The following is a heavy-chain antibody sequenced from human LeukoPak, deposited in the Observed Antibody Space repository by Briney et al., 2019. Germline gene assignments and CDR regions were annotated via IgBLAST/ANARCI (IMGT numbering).Heavy chain of an antibody. V-gene: IGHV1-18*01. CDR2: ISAYNGNT. CDR3: GRDWELRFHQGGLDY. D-gene: IGHD3-3*01. CDR1: GYTFTSYG. Sequence: ASVKVSCKTSGYTFTSYGISWVRQAPGQGLEWMGWISAYNGNTIYAQKFQGRVTMTRDTSISTAYMELSSLRSDDTAVYYCGRDWELRFHQGGLDYWGQGTLVTVSS. J-gene: IGHJ4*02.